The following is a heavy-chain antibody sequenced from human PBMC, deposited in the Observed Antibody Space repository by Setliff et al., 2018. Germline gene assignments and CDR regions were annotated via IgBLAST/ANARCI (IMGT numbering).Heavy chain of an antibody. CDR2: INHSGNT. CDR1: GDSISSGNW. J-gene: IGHJ4*02. CDR3: ARTGTYRYFDY. Sequence: SETLSLTCAVSGDSISSGNWWSWVRQPPEKGLEWIGEINHSGNTNYNPSLKSRVTISADKSTNQFSLKLTSVTAADTAVYYCARTGTYRYFDYWGQGTRVTVSS. V-gene: IGHV4-4*02. D-gene: IGHD1-1*01.